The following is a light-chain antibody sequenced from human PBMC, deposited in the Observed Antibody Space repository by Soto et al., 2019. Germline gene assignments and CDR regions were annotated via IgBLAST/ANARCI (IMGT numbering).Light chain of an antibody. Sequence: DIQMTQSPSSLSASVGDRVTITCRASRSIASYLNWYQQKPGKAPKVLIYAASNLQSGVPSRFSGSGSGTDFTLTISSLQAEDFATYYCQQSYSVPWTFGQGTKVENK. CDR2: AAS. J-gene: IGKJ1*01. V-gene: IGKV1-39*01. CDR1: RSIASY. CDR3: QQSYSVPWT.